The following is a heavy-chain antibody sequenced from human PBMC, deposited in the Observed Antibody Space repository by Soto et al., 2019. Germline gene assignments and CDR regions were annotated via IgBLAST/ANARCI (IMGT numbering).Heavy chain of an antibody. CDR1: GYTFTTYW. V-gene: IGHV5-51*01. Sequence: EVQLVQSGAEVKKPGESLRISCKGSGYTFTTYWIGWVRQMPGKGLEWMGIIYPSDSDTRYSPSFQGQVTISADKSSSPAYLQWSSLKASDTAVYYCGRLYGTYFTSWGQGTLVTVSS. J-gene: IGHJ4*02. CDR3: GRLYGTYFTS. CDR2: IYPSDSDT. D-gene: IGHD2-2*02.